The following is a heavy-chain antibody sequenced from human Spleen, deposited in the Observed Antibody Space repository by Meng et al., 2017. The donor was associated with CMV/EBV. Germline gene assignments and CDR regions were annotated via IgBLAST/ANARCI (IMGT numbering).Heavy chain of an antibody. CDR1: GYTFTGYY. J-gene: IGHJ6*02. CDR3: TKTIEGAMDV. CDR2: ISPDTGGT. V-gene: IGHV1-2*02. Sequence: ASVKVSCKPSGYTFTGYYIHWVRQAPGQGLEWMGWISPDTGGTQFAQNFQDRVTMTRDTSVSTAYMELNNLRSDDTAVYYCTKTIEGAMDVWGQGTTVTVSS. D-gene: IGHD1-7*01.